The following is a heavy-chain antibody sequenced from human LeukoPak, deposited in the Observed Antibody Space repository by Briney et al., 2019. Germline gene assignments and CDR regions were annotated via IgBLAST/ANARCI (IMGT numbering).Heavy chain of an antibody. J-gene: IGHJ4*02. CDR3: ARGRPYSGGYHLDY. V-gene: IGHV4-39*01. D-gene: IGHD1-26*01. CDR1: GDSTSSDRYY. CDR2: IYYSGST. Sequence: PSETLSLTCTVSGDSTSSDRYYGGWVRQPPGKGLEWIGNIYYSGSTYYNPSLKSRVTMSVDTSKNQFFLKLNSVTAADTPVYYCARGRPYSGGYHLDYWGQGTLVTVSA.